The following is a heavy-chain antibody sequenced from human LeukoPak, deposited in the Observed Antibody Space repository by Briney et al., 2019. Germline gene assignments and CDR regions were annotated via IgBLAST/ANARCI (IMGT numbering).Heavy chain of an antibody. V-gene: IGHV1-69*13. CDR3: AREYSSSHYYFDY. CDR2: IIPIFGTA. D-gene: IGHD6-6*01. Sequence: ASVKVSCKASGGTFSSYAISWVRQAPGQGLEWMGGIIPIFGTADYAQKFQGRVTITADESTSTAYMELSSLRSEDTAVYYCAREYSSSHYYFDYWGQGTLVTVSS. CDR1: GGTFSSYA. J-gene: IGHJ4*02.